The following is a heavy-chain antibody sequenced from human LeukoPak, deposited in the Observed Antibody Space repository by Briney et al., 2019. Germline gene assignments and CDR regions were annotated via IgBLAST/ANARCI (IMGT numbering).Heavy chain of an antibody. CDR1: GYTFTTSW. V-gene: IGHV5-10-1*01. CDR3: ARHLGQTWGGFDY. Sequence: GESLRISCQGFGYTFTTSWIGWVRQLPGKGLEWMGRIDPSDSYTNYSPSFQGHVTISADKSISTAYLQWSSLKASDTAMYYCARHLGQTWGGFDYWGQGTLVTVSS. CDR2: IDPSDSYT. J-gene: IGHJ4*02. D-gene: IGHD3-16*01.